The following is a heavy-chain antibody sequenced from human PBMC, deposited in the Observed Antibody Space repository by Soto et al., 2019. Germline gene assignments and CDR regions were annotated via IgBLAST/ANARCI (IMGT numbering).Heavy chain of an antibody. V-gene: IGHV4-59*08. D-gene: IGHD4-17*01. CDR3: ARHAYYGDYAFDL. J-gene: IGHJ3*01. CDR2: IYYTEST. CDR1: GGSISTYY. Sequence: QVQLQESGPRLVKPSGTQSLTCSISGGSISTYYWSWIRQPPGKGLEWIGFIYYTESTRYNPSLSSRVTISLDTSKNQFSLRLSSVTAADTAVYYCARHAYYGDYAFDLWGQGTMVTVSA.